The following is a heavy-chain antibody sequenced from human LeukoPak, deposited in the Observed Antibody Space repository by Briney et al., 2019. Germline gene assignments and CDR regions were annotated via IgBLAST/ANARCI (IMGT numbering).Heavy chain of an antibody. Sequence: GGSLRLSCAASGFTFNSYDMNWVRQAPGKGLEWVSYIGRSSSPIYYADSVKGRFTISRDNAKNSLYLQMNGLRAEDTAVYYCARGPSSQFRTDYWGQGTLVTVSS. J-gene: IGHJ4*02. CDR1: GFTFNSYD. CDR2: IGRSSSPI. D-gene: IGHD2-2*01. V-gene: IGHV3-48*01. CDR3: ARGPSSQFRTDY.